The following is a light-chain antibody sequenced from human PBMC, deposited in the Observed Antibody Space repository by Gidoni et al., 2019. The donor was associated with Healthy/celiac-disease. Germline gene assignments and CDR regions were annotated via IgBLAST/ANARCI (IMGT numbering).Light chain of an antibody. CDR1: SSNLRAVYD. CDR3: QSYDSSLSGWV. CDR2: GNS. J-gene: IGLJ3*02. Sequence: QSVLTQPPSVSGAPGQRVTISCTGSSSNLRAVYDLHWYQQLPGTAPKLLIYGNSNRPSGVPDRFSGSKSGTSASLAITGLQAEDEADYYCQSYDSSLSGWVFGGGTKLTVL. V-gene: IGLV1-40*01.